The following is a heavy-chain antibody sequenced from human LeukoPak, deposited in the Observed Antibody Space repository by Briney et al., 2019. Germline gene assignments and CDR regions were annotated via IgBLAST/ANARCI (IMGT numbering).Heavy chain of an antibody. V-gene: IGHV3-23*01. CDR3: AKDNFGQIDAFDI. D-gene: IGHD3-3*01. Sequence: GGSLRLSCAASGFTFSSYAMSWVRQAPGKGLEWVSAISGSGGSTYYADSVKGRFTISRDNSKNTLYLQMNSLRAEDTAVYYCAKDNFGQIDAFDIWGQRTMVTVSS. J-gene: IGHJ3*02. CDR1: GFTFSSYA. CDR2: ISGSGGST.